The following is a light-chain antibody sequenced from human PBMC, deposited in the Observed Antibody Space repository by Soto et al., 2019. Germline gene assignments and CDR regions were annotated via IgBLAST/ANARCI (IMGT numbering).Light chain of an antibody. Sequence: QPVLTQPPSVSGAPGQRVTISCTGSSSNIGSGYDVHWYQQLPGTAPKLLIYGNSNRPSGVPDRFSGSKAVTSASLANTGLQAEDEAYYYGPAYDSSRSGSGVFGGGTKLTVL. J-gene: IGLJ3*02. CDR3: PAYDSSRSGSGV. V-gene: IGLV1-40*01. CDR1: SSNIGSGYD. CDR2: GNS.